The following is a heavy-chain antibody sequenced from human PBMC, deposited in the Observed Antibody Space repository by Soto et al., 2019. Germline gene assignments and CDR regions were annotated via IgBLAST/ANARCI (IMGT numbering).Heavy chain of an antibody. Sequence: ASVKVSCKASGYTFTGYYMHWVRQAPGQGLEWMGWINPNSGGTNYAQKFQGWVTMTRDTSISTAYMELSRLRSDDTAVYYCARDWRDFRVVTKKYYYYGMDVWGQGTTVTVSS. CDR3: ARDWRDFRVVTKKYYYYGMDV. D-gene: IGHD3-3*01. J-gene: IGHJ6*02. CDR1: GYTFTGYY. V-gene: IGHV1-2*04. CDR2: INPNSGGT.